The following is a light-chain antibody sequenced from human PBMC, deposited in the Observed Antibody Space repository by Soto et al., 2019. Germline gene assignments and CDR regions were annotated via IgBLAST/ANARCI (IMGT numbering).Light chain of an antibody. Sequence: QSVLIQPRSVSGSPGQSVTISCTGTSSDVGVYKYVSWYRQHPGKAPKLMIYDVITRPSGVPDRFSGSKSGNMASLTISGLQAEDEADYYCCSYAGDYTFVFGSGTKLTVL. CDR2: DVI. CDR1: SSDVGVYKY. CDR3: CSYAGDYTFV. V-gene: IGLV2-11*01. J-gene: IGLJ1*01.